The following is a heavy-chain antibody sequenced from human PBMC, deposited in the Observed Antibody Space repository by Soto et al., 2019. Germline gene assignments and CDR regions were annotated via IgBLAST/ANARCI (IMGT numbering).Heavy chain of an antibody. J-gene: IGHJ6*02. V-gene: IGHV3-9*01. Sequence: PGGSLRLSCAASGFRFDDYAMHWVRQAPGKGLEWVSGISWKGNNVRYADSVKGRFTISRDNAKKSLYLQMDSLRAEDTALYYCAKDTAVDICYGMDVWGQGSTVTVSS. D-gene: IGHD5-18*01. CDR3: AKDTAVDICYGMDV. CDR2: ISWKGNNV. CDR1: GFRFDDYA.